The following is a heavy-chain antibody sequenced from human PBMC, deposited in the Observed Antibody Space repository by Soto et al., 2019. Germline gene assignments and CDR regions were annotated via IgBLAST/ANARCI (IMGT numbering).Heavy chain of an antibody. CDR3: ARDALSGSGSYYDDYYGMDV. J-gene: IGHJ6*02. D-gene: IGHD3-10*01. CDR2: ISSRSDYM. CDR1: GFSFDIYS. Sequence: PGGSLRLSCAAFGFSFDIYSMNWFRQAPGKGLEWVSSISSRSDYMYYGDSVKGRFTVSRDNAKNSLYLQMNSLRAEDTAVYYCARDALSGSGSYYDDYYGMDVWGQGTTVTVSS. V-gene: IGHV3-21*01.